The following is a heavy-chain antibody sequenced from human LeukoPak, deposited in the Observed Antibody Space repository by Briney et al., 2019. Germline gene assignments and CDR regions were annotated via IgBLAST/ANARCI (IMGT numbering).Heavy chain of an antibody. J-gene: IGHJ3*02. V-gene: IGHV4-39*07. CDR1: GGSIGSSSYY. CDR3: ARALGAFDI. Sequence: SETLSLTCSVSGGSIGSSSYYWGWIRQPPGKGLEWIGEISQSGSTNYNPSLKSRVNISLDTSENQFSLKLSSVTAADTAVYYCARALGAFDIWGQGTMVTVSS. CDR2: ISQSGST.